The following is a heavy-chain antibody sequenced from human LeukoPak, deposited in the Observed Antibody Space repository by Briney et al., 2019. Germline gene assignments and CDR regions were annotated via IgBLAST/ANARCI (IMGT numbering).Heavy chain of an antibody. CDR1: GYTFSSYA. D-gene: IGHD3-3*01. V-gene: IGHV7-4-1*02. CDR3: AITIFGVVIPS. Sequence: GASVKVSCKASGYTFSSYAMNWVRQAPGQGLEWMGWINTNTGNPTYAQGFTGRFVFSLDTSVSTAYLQISSLKAEDTAVYYCAITIFGVVIPSWGQGTLVTVSS. CDR2: INTNTGNP. J-gene: IGHJ5*02.